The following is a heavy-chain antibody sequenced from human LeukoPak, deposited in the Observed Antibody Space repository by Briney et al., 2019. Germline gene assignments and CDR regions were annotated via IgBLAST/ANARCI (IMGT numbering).Heavy chain of an antibody. CDR3: ASQITYYDFWSGYWENYMDV. V-gene: IGHV3-7*01. CDR1: GFTFSSYW. CDR2: IKQDGSEK. Sequence: GGSLRLSCAASGFTFSSYWMSWVRQAPGKGLEWVANIKQDGSEKYYVDSVKGRFTISRDNAKNSLYLQMNSLRAEDTAVYYCASQITYYDFWSGYWENYMDVWGKGTTVTVSS. D-gene: IGHD3-3*01. J-gene: IGHJ6*03.